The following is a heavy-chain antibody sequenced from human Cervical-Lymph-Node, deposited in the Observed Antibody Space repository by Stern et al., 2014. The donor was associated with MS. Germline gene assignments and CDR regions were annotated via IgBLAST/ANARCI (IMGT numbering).Heavy chain of an antibody. J-gene: IGHJ4*02. CDR2: VNPNSGST. D-gene: IGHD3-10*01. CDR1: GYTFNAYY. V-gene: IGHV1-2*06. CDR3: AKDRTLASVSYYSDLLDY. Sequence: QLAQSGAEVKKPGASVKITCKASGYTFNAYYLHWVRQHHGEGLEWMGRVNPNSGSTNIAQKFQGRVIMTSDTTINTTTLEVTGLTSEGTAVYYSAKDRTLASVSYYSDLLDYWGQGTLVTVSS.